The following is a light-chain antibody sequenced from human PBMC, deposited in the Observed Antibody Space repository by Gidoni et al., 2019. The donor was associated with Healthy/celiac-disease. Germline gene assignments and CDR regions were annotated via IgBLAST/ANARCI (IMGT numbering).Light chain of an antibody. Sequence: SYELTQPPSVSVFPGQTASITCSGDKLGDKYACWYQQKPGQSPVLVIYQDSKRPSGIPERFSGSNSGNTATLTISGTQAMDEADYYCQAWDSSNVVFGGGTKRTVL. V-gene: IGLV3-1*01. CDR1: KLGDKY. J-gene: IGLJ2*01. CDR2: QDS. CDR3: QAWDSSNVV.